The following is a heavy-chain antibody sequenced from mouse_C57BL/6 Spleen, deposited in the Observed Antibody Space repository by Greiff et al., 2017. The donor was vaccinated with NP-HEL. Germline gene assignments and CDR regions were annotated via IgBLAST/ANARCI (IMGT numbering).Heavy chain of an antibody. V-gene: IGHV1-64*01. D-gene: IGHD1-1*01. CDR3: ARGYYGSSRSYFDY. J-gene: IGHJ2*01. Sequence: QVQLKQSGAELVKPGASVKLSCKASGYTFTSYWMHWVKQRPGQGLEWIGMIHPNSGSTNYNEKFKSKATLTVDKSSSTAYMQLSSLTSEDSAVYYCARGYYGSSRSYFDYWGQGTTLTVSS. CDR2: IHPNSGST. CDR1: GYTFTSYW.